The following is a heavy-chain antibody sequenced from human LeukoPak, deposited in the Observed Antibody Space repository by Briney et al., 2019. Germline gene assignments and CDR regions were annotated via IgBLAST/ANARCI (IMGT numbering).Heavy chain of an antibody. CDR3: ARVGGYSYALDY. V-gene: IGHV4-59*01. CDR1: GGSFSGYY. D-gene: IGHD5-18*01. J-gene: IGHJ4*02. Sequence: SETLSLTCAVYGGSFSGYYWSWIRQPPGKGLEWIGYIYYSGSTKYNPSLKSRVTISLDTSKNQFSLKLSSVTAADTAVYYCARVGGYSYALDYWGQGTLVTVSS. CDR2: IYYSGST.